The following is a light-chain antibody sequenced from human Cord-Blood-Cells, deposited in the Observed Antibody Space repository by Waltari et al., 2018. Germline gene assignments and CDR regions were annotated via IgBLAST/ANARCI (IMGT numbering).Light chain of an antibody. Sequence: DLQMTQSPSSHPASVADRVPITCRASQSISSYLNWYQQKPGKDPKLLIYSASSLQSGGPSRLCGSGSGTDFTLTIISLQPEDVATYYCQQSYSTPITFGQGTRLEIK. CDR3: QQSYSTPIT. V-gene: IGKV1-39*01. CDR2: SAS. CDR1: QSISSY. J-gene: IGKJ5*01.